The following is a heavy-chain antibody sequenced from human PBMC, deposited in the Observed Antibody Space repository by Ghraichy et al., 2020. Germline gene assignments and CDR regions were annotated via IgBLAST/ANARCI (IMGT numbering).Heavy chain of an antibody. CDR3: AAGTNYDFWSGYYRTHWYFDL. Sequence: SVKVSCKASGFTFTSSAMQWVRQARGQRLEWIGWIVVGSGNTNYAQKFQERVTITRDMSTSTAYMELSSLRSEDTAVYYCAAGTNYDFWSGYYRTHWYFDLWGRGTLVTVSS. CDR2: IVVGSGNT. D-gene: IGHD3-3*01. V-gene: IGHV1-58*02. J-gene: IGHJ2*01. CDR1: GFTFTSSA.